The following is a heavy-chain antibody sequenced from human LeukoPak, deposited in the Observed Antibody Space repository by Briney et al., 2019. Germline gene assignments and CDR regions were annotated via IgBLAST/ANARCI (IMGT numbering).Heavy chain of an antibody. CDR2: ISSSSSYI. CDR1: GFTFSSYS. V-gene: IGHV3-21*01. Sequence: GGSLRLSCAPSGFTFSSYSMNWVRQAPGKGLEWVSSISSSSSYIYYADSVKGRFTISRDNTKNSLYMQMNSLRAEDTAVYYCARGCSGGSCPTGPMVVWGKGTTVTVSS. J-gene: IGHJ6*04. CDR3: ARGCSGGSCPTGPMVV. D-gene: IGHD2-15*01.